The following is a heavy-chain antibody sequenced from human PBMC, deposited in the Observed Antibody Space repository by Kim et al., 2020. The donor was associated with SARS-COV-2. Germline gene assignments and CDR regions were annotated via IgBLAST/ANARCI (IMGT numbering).Heavy chain of an antibody. J-gene: IGHJ5*02. CDR1: GLRFDDYG. V-gene: IGHV3-20*04. CDR3: VRGPPYSSSWYEWFDP. Sequence: GGSLRLSCAAFGLRFDDYGMSWVRQGPGKGLEWVSGITWNGGSTGYADSVKGRFTISRDNTKNFMYLQMNSLRAEDTALYFCVRGPPYSSSWYEWFDPCVQGTLVTVSS. D-gene: IGHD6-13*01. CDR2: ITWNGGST.